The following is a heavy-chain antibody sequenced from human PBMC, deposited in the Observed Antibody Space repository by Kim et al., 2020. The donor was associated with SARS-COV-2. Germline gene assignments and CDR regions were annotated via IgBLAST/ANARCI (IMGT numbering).Heavy chain of an antibody. Sequence: SETLSLTCTVSGGSISSGGYYWSWIRQHPGKGLEWIGYIYYSGSTYYNQSLKSRVTISVDTSKNQFSLKLSSVTAADTAVYYCARDRKQQLVFDYWGQGTLVTVSS. V-gene: IGHV4-31*03. CDR1: GGSISSGGYY. CDR2: IYYSGST. D-gene: IGHD6-13*01. J-gene: IGHJ4*02. CDR3: ARDRKQQLVFDY.